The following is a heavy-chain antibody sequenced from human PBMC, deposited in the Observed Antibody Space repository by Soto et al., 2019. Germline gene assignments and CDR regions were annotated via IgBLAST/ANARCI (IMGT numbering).Heavy chain of an antibody. CDR2: INAGNGNT. Sequence: GASGKVSCKASGYTFTSYAMHWVRQAPGQRLEWMGWINAGNGNTKYSQKFQGRVTITRDTSASTAYMELSSLRSEDTAVYYCASALTWYSSGRHFDYWGQGTLVTVSS. CDR3: ASALTWYSSGRHFDY. V-gene: IGHV1-3*01. CDR1: GYTFTSYA. D-gene: IGHD6-19*01. J-gene: IGHJ4*02.